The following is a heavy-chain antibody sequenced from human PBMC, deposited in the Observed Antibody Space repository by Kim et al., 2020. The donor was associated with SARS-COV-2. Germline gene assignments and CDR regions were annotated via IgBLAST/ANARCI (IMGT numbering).Heavy chain of an antibody. CDR2: IDNDGSST. CDR3: VRGRYSGYP. CDR1: EFTFSSYW. J-gene: IGHJ5*02. D-gene: IGHD5-12*01. Sequence: GGSLRLSCAASEFTFSSYWMHWVRQAPGKGLVWVSRIDNDGSSTSYADSVKGRFTITRDNAKNTLFLEMNSLRAEDTAVYYCVRGRYSGYPWGQGTLVTVSS. V-gene: IGHV3-74*01.